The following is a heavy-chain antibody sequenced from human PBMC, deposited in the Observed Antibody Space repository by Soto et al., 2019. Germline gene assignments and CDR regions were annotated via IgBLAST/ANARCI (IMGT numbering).Heavy chain of an antibody. CDR1: VFTVSINY. Sequence: RGSLRLSCATGVFTVSINYMSWVRQAPGKGLEWVSVIYSRGDTYYAESMKGRFTISRDTSKNTVYLQIDNIRREDTALYYCARDRDGPQGLDVWGQGTMVTVSS. CDR3: ARDRDGPQGLDV. V-gene: IGHV3-53*01. CDR2: IYSRGDT. D-gene: IGHD3-10*01. J-gene: IGHJ3*01.